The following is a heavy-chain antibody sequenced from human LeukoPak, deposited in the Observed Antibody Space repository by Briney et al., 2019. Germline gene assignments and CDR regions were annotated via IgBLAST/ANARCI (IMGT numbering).Heavy chain of an antibody. Sequence: GGSLRLSCAASGFTFSDYYMDSIRQAPGKGLEWISYSSSSGSTIYYADSVRGRFTISRDNAKNSLYLQMNSLRAEDTAVYYCARHNSNWCFDYWGQGALVTVSS. CDR2: SSSSGSTI. V-gene: IGHV3-11*01. CDR1: GFTFSDYY. J-gene: IGHJ4*02. D-gene: IGHD6-13*01. CDR3: ARHNSNWCFDY.